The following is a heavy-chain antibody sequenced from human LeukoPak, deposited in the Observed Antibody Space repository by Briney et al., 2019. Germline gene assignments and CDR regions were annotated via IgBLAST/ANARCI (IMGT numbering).Heavy chain of an antibody. CDR1: GFTVSSNY. CDR3: AKPISVAEGALYFDY. J-gene: IGHJ4*02. CDR2: IYSGGST. Sequence: PGGSLRLSCAASGFTVSSNYMSWVRQAPGKGLEWVSVIYSGGSTYYADSVKGRFTISRDNSKNTLYLQMYSLRAEDTAVYYCAKPISVAEGALYFDYWGQGTLVTVSS. D-gene: IGHD6-19*01. V-gene: IGHV3-53*01.